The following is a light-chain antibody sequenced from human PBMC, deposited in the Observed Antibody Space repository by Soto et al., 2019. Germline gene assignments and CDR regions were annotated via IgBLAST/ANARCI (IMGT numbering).Light chain of an antibody. V-gene: IGKV1-8*01. CDR3: PQSYSTPPT. Sequence: VRMTQSPSSLSASTVDIVAVTGRSIQVISSYLAWYQQKPGKAPKLLIYAASTLQSGVPSRFSGSGSGTDFTLTISSLQPEDFATYYCPQSYSTPPTFGQRTKADI. CDR1: QVISSY. CDR2: AAS. J-gene: IGKJ1*01.